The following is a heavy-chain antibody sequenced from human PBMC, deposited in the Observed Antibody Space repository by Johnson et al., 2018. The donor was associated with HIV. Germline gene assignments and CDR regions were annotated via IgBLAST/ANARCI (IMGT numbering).Heavy chain of an antibody. CDR3: AKSGSYYDSSAYHDAFDI. V-gene: IGHV3-30*02. CDR2: MWYDGSNK. D-gene: IGHD3-22*01. CDR1: GFTFSTYG. J-gene: IGHJ3*02. Sequence: QVQLVESGGGLVQPGGSLRLSCAASGFTFSTYGMHWVRQAPGKGLEWVAVMWYDGSNKYYADSVKGRFTISRDNSKNTLYLQMNSLRPEDTAVYYCAKSGSYYDSSAYHDAFDIWGQGTMVTVSS.